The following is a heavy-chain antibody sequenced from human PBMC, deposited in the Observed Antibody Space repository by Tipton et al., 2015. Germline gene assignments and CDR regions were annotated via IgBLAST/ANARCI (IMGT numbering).Heavy chain of an antibody. CDR1: GFTFTNAW. Sequence: GSLRLSCAASGFTFTNAWMNWVRQAPGKGLEWVGRLKGKGHGGTADYPAPVKGRFTISRDNSKNTLHLQMNSLRVEDTAVYFCARGYDQAIRFRGFDVWGEGTTVIVSS. D-gene: IGHD3-3*01. CDR2: LKGKGHGGTA. V-gene: IGHV3-15*07. J-gene: IGHJ6*04. CDR3: ARGYDQAIRFRGFDV.